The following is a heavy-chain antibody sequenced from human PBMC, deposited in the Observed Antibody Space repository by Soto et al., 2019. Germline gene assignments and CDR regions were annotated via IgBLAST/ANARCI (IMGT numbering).Heavy chain of an antibody. CDR2: VYSDDST. CDR3: AINSGRDWAEYFQH. Sequence: EVQLVESGGDLVQPGGSLSLSCAASGFTVSRSYMSWVPQAPGKGVEWVSTVYSDDSTYYADSVKGRFSISRDSSKNTLYLQMNSLRAEDTAVYYCAINSGRDWAEYFQHWGQGTLVTVSS. V-gene: IGHV3-66*01. J-gene: IGHJ1*01. D-gene: IGHD2-21*01. CDR1: GFTVSRSY.